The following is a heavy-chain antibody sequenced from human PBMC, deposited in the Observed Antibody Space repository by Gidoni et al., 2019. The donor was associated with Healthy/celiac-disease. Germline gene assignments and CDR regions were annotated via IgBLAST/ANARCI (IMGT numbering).Heavy chain of an antibody. D-gene: IGHD3-22*01. Sequence: EVQLVESGGGLIQPGGSLRLSCAASGFTVSSNYMSWVRQAPGKGLEWVSIIYSGGSTYYADSVKGRFTISRDNSKNTLYLQMNSLRAEDTAVYYCARERVYYDSSGYPMGIYYMDVWGKGTTVTVSS. CDR3: ARERVYYDSSGYPMGIYYMDV. CDR2: IYSGGST. J-gene: IGHJ6*03. V-gene: IGHV3-53*01. CDR1: GFTVSSNY.